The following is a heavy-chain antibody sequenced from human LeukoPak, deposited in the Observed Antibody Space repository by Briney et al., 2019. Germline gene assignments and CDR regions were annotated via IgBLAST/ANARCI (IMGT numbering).Heavy chain of an antibody. V-gene: IGHV4-4*07. CDR3: ARGTSCGSKCFFDY. CDR2: LDSSGST. J-gene: IGHJ4*02. D-gene: IGHD2-21*01. Sequence: PSETLSLTCKVPGGSIIGYYWSWVRQPAGKGLEWIGRLDSSGSTNYNSSLKSRVTMSIDRSQFSLRLTSVTAADTAIYYCARGTSCGSKCFFDYWGQGILVTVSS. CDR1: GGSIIGYY.